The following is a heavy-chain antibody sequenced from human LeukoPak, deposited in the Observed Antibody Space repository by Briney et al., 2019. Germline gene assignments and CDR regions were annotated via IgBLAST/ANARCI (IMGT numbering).Heavy chain of an antibody. V-gene: IGHV4-34*01. Sequence: KASETLSLTCAVYGGSFSGYYWSWIRQPPGKGLEWIGEINHSGSTNYNPSLKSRVTISVDTSKNQFSLKLSSATAADTAVYYCVRGRGVRGSLDYWGQGTLVTVSS. J-gene: IGHJ4*02. D-gene: IGHD3-10*01. CDR1: GGSFSGYY. CDR2: INHSGST. CDR3: VRGRGVRGSLDY.